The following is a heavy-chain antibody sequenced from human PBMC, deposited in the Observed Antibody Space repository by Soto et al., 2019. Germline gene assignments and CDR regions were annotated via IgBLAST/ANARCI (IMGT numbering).Heavy chain of an antibody. CDR2: IGASGSST. Sequence: GGSLRLSCAASGFTFSTYAMTWVRQAPGKGLEWVSAIGASGSSTYYADSVKGRFTISRDNSKNTLYLQMNSLRVEDTAVYFCAKEVPGGGDCSWVDYWGQGTRVTVS. D-gene: IGHD2-21*02. J-gene: IGHJ4*02. CDR3: AKEVPGGGDCSWVDY. CDR1: GFTFSTYA. V-gene: IGHV3-23*01.